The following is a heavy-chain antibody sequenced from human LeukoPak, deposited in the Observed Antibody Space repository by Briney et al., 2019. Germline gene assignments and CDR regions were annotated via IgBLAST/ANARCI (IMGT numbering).Heavy chain of an antibody. J-gene: IGHJ5*02. CDR3: ARTYCSGGTCSGADH. V-gene: IGHV3-30*04. Sequence: PGGSLRLSCQASGFTFTDYALHWVRQAPGKGLEWVAVISYDSTKRYYAHSVKGRLTISRDNSRDTLFLQMDGLKAEDTAVYYCARTYCSGGTCSGADHWGQGTVVTVSS. CDR1: GFTFTDYA. D-gene: IGHD2-15*01. CDR2: ISYDSTKR.